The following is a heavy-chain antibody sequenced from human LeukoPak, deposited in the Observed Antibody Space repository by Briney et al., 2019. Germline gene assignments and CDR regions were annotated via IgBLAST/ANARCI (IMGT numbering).Heavy chain of an antibody. CDR2: IYPGDSDA. CDR1: GYSFTSYW. D-gene: IGHD2-2*02. Sequence: GESLKISCKGSGYSFTSYWIGWVRQMPGKGLEWMGIIYPGDSDARYSPSFQGQVTISADKSINTAYLQWSSLKASDTAMYYCARGPLGYCSSTSCYTGSYYYYGMDVWGQGTTVTVSS. J-gene: IGHJ6*02. CDR3: ARGPLGYCSSTSCYTGSYYYYGMDV. V-gene: IGHV5-51*01.